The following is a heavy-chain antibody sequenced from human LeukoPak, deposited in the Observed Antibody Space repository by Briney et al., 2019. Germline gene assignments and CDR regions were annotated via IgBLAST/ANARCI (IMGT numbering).Heavy chain of an antibody. CDR2: IYHSGST. CDR3: ARVDDTMVRGVMGFDY. CDR1: GGSISSGGYY. J-gene: IGHJ4*02. V-gene: IGHV4-30-2*01. Sequence: SETLSLTCTVSGGSISSGGYYWSWIRQPPGKGLEWIGYIYHSGSTYYNPSLKSRVTISVDRSKNQFSLKLSSVTAADTAVYYCARVDDTMVRGVMGFDYWGQGTLVTVSS. D-gene: IGHD3-10*01.